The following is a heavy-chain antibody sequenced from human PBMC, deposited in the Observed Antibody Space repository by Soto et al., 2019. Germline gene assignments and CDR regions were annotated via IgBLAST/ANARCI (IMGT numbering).Heavy chain of an antibody. CDR2: ISDSGDSA. J-gene: IGHJ3*01. V-gene: IGHV3-23*01. D-gene: IGHD2-15*01. CDR1: GFTFSIYG. Sequence: LWWVLRLSCAASGFTFSIYGMSWVRQVPGKGLEWVSTISDSGDSAYYADSVKGRFTISRDNSKNTLYLQMNSLRAEDTAVYYCARPYGGKIGDAPDLWGQGTMVTVSS. CDR3: ARPYGGKIGDAPDL.